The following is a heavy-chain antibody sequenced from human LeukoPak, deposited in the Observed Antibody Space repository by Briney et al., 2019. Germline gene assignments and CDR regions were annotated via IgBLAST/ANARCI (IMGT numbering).Heavy chain of an antibody. CDR3: ARGGHYYEGAFDI. CDR2: IYYSGST. D-gene: IGHD3-22*01. V-gene: IGHV4-59*01. CDR1: GGSISSYY. Sequence: SETLSLTCTVSGGSISSYYWSWIRQPPGKGLEWIGYIYYSGSTNCNPSLKSRVTISVDTSKNQFSLKLSSVTAADTAVYYCARGGHYYEGAFDIWGQGTMVTVSS. J-gene: IGHJ3*02.